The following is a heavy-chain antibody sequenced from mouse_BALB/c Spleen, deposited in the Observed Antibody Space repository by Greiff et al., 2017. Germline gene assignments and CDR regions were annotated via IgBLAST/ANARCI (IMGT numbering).Heavy chain of an antibody. V-gene: IGHV5-6-3*01. CDR2: INSNGGST. Sequence: DVHLVESGGGLVQPGGSLKLSCAASGFTFSSYGMSWVRQTPDKRLELVATINSNGGSTYYPDSVKGRFTISRDNAKNTLYLQMSRLKSEDTAMYYCARAFTTVVATRGYAMDYWGQGTSVTVSS. CDR1: GFTFSSYG. CDR3: ARAFTTVVATRGYAMDY. D-gene: IGHD1-1*01. J-gene: IGHJ4*01.